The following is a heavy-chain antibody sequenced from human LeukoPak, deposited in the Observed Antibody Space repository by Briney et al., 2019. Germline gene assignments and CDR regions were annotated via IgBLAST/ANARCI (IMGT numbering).Heavy chain of an antibody. J-gene: IGHJ4*02. CDR3: ARGPSGYHNT. V-gene: IGHV3-21*01. CDR1: GFSLSSYS. CDR2: ISGTSKYI. D-gene: IGHD5-12*01. Sequence: PWGSLRLSCEGSGFSLSSYSMHWVRQAPGKGLEWVSSISGTSKYIHYSDSVKGRFTISRDNSKNSFYLQMNSLRVEDTAVNYCARGPSGYHNTGGQGTLVTVSS.